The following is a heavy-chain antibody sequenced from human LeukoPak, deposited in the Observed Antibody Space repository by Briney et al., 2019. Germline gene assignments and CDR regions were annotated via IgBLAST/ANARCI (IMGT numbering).Heavy chain of an antibody. D-gene: IGHD1-26*01. CDR1: GFTFSDYY. Sequence: GGSLRLSCAASGFTFSDYYMSWIRQAPGKGLEWVSYISSSGSIIYYADSVKGRFTISRDNAKSSLYLQMNSLRAEDTAVYYCARDRYSGSYPLDYWGQGTLVTVSS. CDR3: ARDRYSGSYPLDY. CDR2: ISSSGSII. J-gene: IGHJ4*02. V-gene: IGHV3-11*01.